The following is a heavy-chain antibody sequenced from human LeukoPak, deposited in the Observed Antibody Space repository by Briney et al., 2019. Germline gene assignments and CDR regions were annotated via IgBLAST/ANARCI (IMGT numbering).Heavy chain of an antibody. CDR1: GGTFSSYA. CDR3: ASRGVAGTIDY. CDR2: IIPIFGTA. Sequence: ASVKVSCKASGGTFSSYAISWVRQAPGQGLEWMGGIIPIFGTANYAQKFQGRVTITADESTSTAYMELSSLRSEDTAVYYCASRGVAGTIDYWGQETLVPVPS. D-gene: IGHD6-19*01. V-gene: IGHV1-69*13. J-gene: IGHJ4*02.